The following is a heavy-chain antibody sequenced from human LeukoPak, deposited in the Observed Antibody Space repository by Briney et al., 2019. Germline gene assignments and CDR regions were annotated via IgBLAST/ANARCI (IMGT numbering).Heavy chain of an antibody. V-gene: IGHV3-23*01. J-gene: IGHJ4*02. CDR1: GFTFSSYA. CDR2: ISGSGGST. D-gene: IGHD3-3*01. CDR3: AKIQLVLRFLEWLPFDY. Sequence: GGSLRLSCAASGFTFSSYAMSWVRQAPGKGLEWVSAISGSGGSTYYADSVKGRFTISRDNYKNTLYLQMNSLRAEDTAVYYCAKIQLVLRFLEWLPFDYWGQGTLVTVSS.